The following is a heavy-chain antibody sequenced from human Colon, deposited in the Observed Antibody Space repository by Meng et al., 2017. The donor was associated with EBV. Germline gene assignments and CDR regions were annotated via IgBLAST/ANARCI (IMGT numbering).Heavy chain of an antibody. CDR3: ARVVTALWGYYFDY. CDR2: IYQSGRT. J-gene: IGHJ4*02. CDR1: GCSIRSRDC. Sequence: QDPRQAAGPGLLEPAGPFCLTCVCSGCSIRSRDCWCWVRKPSRKGLEGLGEIYQSGRTNYNPSLKSRVTISVDKSKNQFSLKLSCVTAADTAVYYCARVVTALWGYYFDYWGQGTLVTVSS. V-gene: IGHV4-4*02. D-gene: IGHD2-21*02.